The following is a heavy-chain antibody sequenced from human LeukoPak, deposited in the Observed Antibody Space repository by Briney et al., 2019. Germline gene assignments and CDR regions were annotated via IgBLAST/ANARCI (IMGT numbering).Heavy chain of an antibody. CDR3: ARPFRVLGYYYDSSGYYFYDY. Sequence: ASVKVSCKASGYTFTSYGISWVRQAPGQGLEWMGWISAYNGNTNYAQKLQGRVTMTTDTSTSTAYMELRSLRSDDTAVYYCARPFRVLGYYYDSSGYYFYDYWGQGTLVTVSS. J-gene: IGHJ4*02. CDR1: GYTFTSYG. CDR2: ISAYNGNT. D-gene: IGHD3-22*01. V-gene: IGHV1-18*01.